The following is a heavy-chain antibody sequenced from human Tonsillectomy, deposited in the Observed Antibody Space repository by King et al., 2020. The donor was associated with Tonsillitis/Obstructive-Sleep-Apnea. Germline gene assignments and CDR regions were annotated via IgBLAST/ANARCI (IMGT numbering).Heavy chain of an antibody. V-gene: IGHV5-51*03. CDR3: ARSGGHSGYDDAFDI. J-gene: IGHJ3*02. CDR2: IYPGDSCT. D-gene: IGHD5-12*01. CDR1: GYSFSNYW. Sequence: VQLVESGAEVKKPGGALKVSCKGFGYSFSNYWIARVRPIPGKSLEWVANIYPGDSCTRYSPSFQGQVTISADKSISTAYVQWSSLKASDTAMYYCARSGGHSGYDDAFDIWGQGTMVTVSS.